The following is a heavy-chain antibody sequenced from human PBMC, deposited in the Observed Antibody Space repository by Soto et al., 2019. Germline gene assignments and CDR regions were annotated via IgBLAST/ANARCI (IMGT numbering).Heavy chain of an antibody. CDR3: ARDVARIDSSGQFCY. CDR1: GFKFTDYG. V-gene: IGHV3-33*01. J-gene: IGHJ4*02. Sequence: QVQLVESGGGVVQPGRSLRLSCVASGFKFTDYGLNWVRQTPGKGLEWVAISWFDGSIAYYAESVKGRFTSSRDDSWNTVYLQMNSLRGEDTAMYYCARDVARIDSSGQFCYWGQGTQVTVSS. CDR2: SWFDGSIA. D-gene: IGHD3-22*01.